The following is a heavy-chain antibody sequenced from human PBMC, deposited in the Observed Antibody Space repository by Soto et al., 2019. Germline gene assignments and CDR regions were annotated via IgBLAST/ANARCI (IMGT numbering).Heavy chain of an antibody. CDR2: INPILGTP. Sequence: ASVKVSCKASGATYSTSAISWVRQAPGQGLEWMGGINPILGTPDYAHKFQGRVTITADESRSTVYMELGSLRSEDTALYFCARGGVDVVATSAFDXWGEGTLVTV. D-gene: IGHD5-12*01. CDR3: ARGGVDVVATSAFDX. V-gene: IGHV1-69*13. J-gene: IGHJ4*02. CDR1: GATYSTSA.